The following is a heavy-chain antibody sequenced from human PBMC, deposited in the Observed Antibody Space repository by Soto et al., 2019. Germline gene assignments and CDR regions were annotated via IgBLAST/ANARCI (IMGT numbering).Heavy chain of an antibody. CDR2: IIPIFGTA. CDR3: ARKYYHDSSGYYYGYYGMDV. J-gene: IGHJ6*02. V-gene: IGHV1-69*13. D-gene: IGHD3-22*01. Sequence: ASVKVSCNASGGTFSSYAISWVRQAPGQGLEWMGGIIPIFGTANYAQKFQGRVTITADESTSTAYMELSSLRSEDTAVYYCARKYYHDSSGYYYGYYGMDVWGQGTTVTVSS. CDR1: GGTFSSYA.